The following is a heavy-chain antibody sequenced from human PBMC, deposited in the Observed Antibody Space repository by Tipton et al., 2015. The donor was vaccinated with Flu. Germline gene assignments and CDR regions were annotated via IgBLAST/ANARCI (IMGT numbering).Heavy chain of an antibody. CDR1: GGSISSYY. J-gene: IGHJ5*02. D-gene: IGHD4-11*01. CDR3: ARRDFSNYVSEPKNWFDP. CDR2: IYYSGST. V-gene: IGHV4-59*08. Sequence: TLSLTCTVSGGSISSYYWSWIRQPPGKGLEWIGYIYYSGSTNYNPSLKSRVTISVDTSKNQFSLKLSSVTAADTAVYFCARRDFSNYVSEPKNWFDPWGPGVLVSVSS.